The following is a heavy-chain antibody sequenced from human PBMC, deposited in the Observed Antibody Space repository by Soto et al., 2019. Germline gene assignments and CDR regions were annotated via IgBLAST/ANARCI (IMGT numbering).Heavy chain of an antibody. CDR2: INHRGGT. D-gene: IGHD4-17*01. CDR3: ARERDYGDRFFDY. J-gene: IGHJ4*02. CDR1: GDSISSGGSS. V-gene: IGHV4-30-2*01. Sequence: QLQLQESGSGLVKPSQTLSLTCAVSGDSISSGGSSWSWIRQPPEKGLEWLGYINHRGGTYYNPSLKSRVTISVDRSKNQFSLKLSSVAAADSAVYYCARERDYGDRFFDYWGQGTLVTVSS.